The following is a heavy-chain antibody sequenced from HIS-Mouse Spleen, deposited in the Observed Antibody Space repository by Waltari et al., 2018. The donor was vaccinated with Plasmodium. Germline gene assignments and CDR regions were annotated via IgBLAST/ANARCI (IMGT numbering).Heavy chain of an antibody. CDR2: ISSSSRTI. CDR3: ARVVTIFGVVIDY. CDR1: GFTFRSYS. J-gene: IGHJ4*02. Sequence: EVQLVESGGGLVQPGGSLRLSCAASGFTFRSYSMNWVRQAPGKGLEWVSYISSSSRTIYYADSGKGRFTISRDNAKNSLYLQMNSLRDEDTAVYYCARVVTIFGVVIDYWGQGTLVTVSS. V-gene: IGHV3-48*02. D-gene: IGHD3-3*01.